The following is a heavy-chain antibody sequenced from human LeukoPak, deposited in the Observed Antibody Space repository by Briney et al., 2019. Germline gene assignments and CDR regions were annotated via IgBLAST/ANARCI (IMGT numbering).Heavy chain of an antibody. J-gene: IGHJ4*02. D-gene: IGHD3-10*01. V-gene: IGHV3-13*04. CDR1: GFTFSIYD. CDR3: ARGYYYASRTYWGFDY. CDR2: IGTAGDT. Sequence: GGSLRLSCAASGFTFSIYDVHWVRQATGKGLEWVSAIGTAGDTHYPGSVKGRFTISRENAKNSLYLQMSSLRAGDTPVYYCARGYYYASRTYWGFDYWGQGTLVTVSS.